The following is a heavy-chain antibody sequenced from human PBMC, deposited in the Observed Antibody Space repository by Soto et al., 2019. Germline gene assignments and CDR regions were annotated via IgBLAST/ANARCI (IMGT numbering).Heavy chain of an antibody. CDR1: GDSISSADYF. Sequence: SETLSLTCSVSGDSISSADYFWTWIRQSPGEGLEWMGYIFHSGTTYYNPSLKGRLLISIENSKNQFSLRLTSVTAADSAVYFCAREPYLPKDRNDFWGPGTPAPVSS. CDR2: IFHSGTT. V-gene: IGHV4-30-4*01. CDR3: AREPYLPKDRNDF. J-gene: IGHJ4*02.